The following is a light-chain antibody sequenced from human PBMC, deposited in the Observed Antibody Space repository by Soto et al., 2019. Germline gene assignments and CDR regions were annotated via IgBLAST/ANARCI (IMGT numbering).Light chain of an antibody. CDR3: QQYNSNPWT. CDR2: KVS. Sequence: DIQMTQSPSTLSASVGDRDTITCRASQSLNNWLAWFQQKPGKAPKVLIYKVSNLESGVPSRFSGSGSGTEFTLTISSLQPDDFATYYCQQYNSNPWTFGQGTKVEIK. J-gene: IGKJ1*01. CDR1: QSLNNW. V-gene: IGKV1-5*03.